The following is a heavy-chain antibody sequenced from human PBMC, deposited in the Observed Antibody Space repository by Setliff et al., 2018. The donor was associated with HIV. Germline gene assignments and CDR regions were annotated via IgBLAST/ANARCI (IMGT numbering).Heavy chain of an antibody. CDR1: GYTFTSYG. J-gene: IGHJ5*02. CDR3: ARDNSLGSSADYVPPWFDP. V-gene: IGHV7-4-1*02. CDR2: INTNTATP. Sequence: ASVKVSCKASGYTFTSYGITWVRQAPGQGLEWMGWINTNTATPIYAQAFTGRFVFSLDTSVSTAYLQISNLKAEDTAVYYCARDNSLGSSADYVPPWFDPWGQGTLVTVSS. D-gene: IGHD2-15*01.